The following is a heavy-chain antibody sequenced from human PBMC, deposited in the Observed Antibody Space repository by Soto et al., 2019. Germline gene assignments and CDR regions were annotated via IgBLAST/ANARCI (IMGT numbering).Heavy chain of an antibody. D-gene: IGHD2-21*01. V-gene: IGHV3-30-3*01. CDR3: ARERDGYNKVLGY. J-gene: IGHJ4*02. Sequence: PGGSLRLSCAASGFTFSSYSMNWVRQAPGKGLEWVAVISYDGSNKHYADSVKGRFTISRDNSNNTLYLQMNSLRVEDTAVYFCARERDGYNKVLGYWGQGTLVTVSS. CDR1: GFTFSSYS. CDR2: ISYDGSNK.